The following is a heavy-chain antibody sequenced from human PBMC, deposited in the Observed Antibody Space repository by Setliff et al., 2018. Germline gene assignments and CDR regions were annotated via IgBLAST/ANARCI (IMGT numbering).Heavy chain of an antibody. J-gene: IGHJ4*02. V-gene: IGHV1-18*01. CDR1: GYTFSNYG. CDR3: ARLVRYCSTRTCQRASGDEY. D-gene: IGHD2-8*01. CDR2: VTIYNGNT. Sequence: ASVKASCKASGYTFSNYGVTWVRQAPGQGLEWMGWVTIYNGNTKYAQNLQGRLTLTTDTSTTTAYMELRSLTSGDTAIYYCARLVRYCSTRTCQRASGDEYLGQGTLVTVSS.